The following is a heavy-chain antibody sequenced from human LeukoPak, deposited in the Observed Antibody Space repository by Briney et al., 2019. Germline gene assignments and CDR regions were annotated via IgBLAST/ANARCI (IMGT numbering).Heavy chain of an antibody. J-gene: IGHJ4*02. CDR1: GFTLSDYY. Sequence: GGSLRLSCVGSGFTLSDYYMSWIRQAPGKGLEWISYISSSGTTTYYSDSVKGRFIISRDNAKNSLYLQMNSLRADDTAVYYCARARKRWLQLAFDYWGQGTLVTVSS. D-gene: IGHD5-24*01. CDR3: ARARKRWLQLAFDY. V-gene: IGHV3-11*04. CDR2: ISSSGTTT.